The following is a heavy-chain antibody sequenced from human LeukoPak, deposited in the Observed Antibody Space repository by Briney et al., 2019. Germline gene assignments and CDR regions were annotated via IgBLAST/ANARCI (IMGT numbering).Heavy chain of an antibody. Sequence: SVKVSCKASGGTFSSYAISWVRQAPGQGLEWMGGIIPIFGTANYAQKFQGRVTITADESTITAYMELSSLRSEDTAVYYCARERERGYSGYVFDYWGQGTLVTVSS. CDR2: IIPIFGTA. V-gene: IGHV1-69*01. D-gene: IGHD5-12*01. CDR1: GGTFSSYA. J-gene: IGHJ4*02. CDR3: ARERERGYSGYVFDY.